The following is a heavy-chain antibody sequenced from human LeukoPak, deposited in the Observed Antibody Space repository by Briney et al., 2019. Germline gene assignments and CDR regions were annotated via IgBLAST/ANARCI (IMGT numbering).Heavy chain of an antibody. CDR2: IYHVGST. V-gene: IGHV4-4*02. CDR3: AAIVTMPFDY. CDR1: GGSISSSNW. D-gene: IGHD4/OR15-4a*01. J-gene: IGHJ4*02. Sequence: SETRSLTCAVSGGSISSSNWWSWVRQPPEKGLEWIGEIYHVGSTNYNPSLKSGVTISVDKYKNQFSLRLKSVTAADTAVYYCAAIVTMPFDYWGQGTLVTVSS.